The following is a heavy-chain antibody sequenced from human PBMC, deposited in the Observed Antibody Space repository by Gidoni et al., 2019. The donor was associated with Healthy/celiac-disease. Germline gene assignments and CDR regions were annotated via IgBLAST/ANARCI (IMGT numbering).Heavy chain of an antibody. J-gene: IGHJ4*02. CDR2: ISGSVGST. V-gene: IGHV3-23*04. CDR3: AKGSSVYSGYPDY. Sequence: EVQLVESGGGLVQPGGSLRLSCAASGFTLSSYAMSWVRQAPGKGLGWVSAISGSVGSTYYADSVKGRFTISRDNSKNTLYLQMNSLRAEDTAVYYCAKGSSVYSGYPDYWGQGTLVTVSS. CDR1: GFTLSSYA. D-gene: IGHD5-12*01.